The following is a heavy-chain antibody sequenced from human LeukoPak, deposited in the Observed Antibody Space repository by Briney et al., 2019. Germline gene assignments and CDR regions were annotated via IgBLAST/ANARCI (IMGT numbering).Heavy chain of an antibody. V-gene: IGHV3-7*01. Sequence: GGSLRLSCVASGFTFSNYWMSWVRQAPGKGLEWVANIKEDGSQKDYVDSVKGRFTISRDNAKNSVYLQMNSLRVEDTAVYYFVRQKVVPPSGQGTPVTVSS. CDR3: VRQKVVPP. J-gene: IGHJ5*02. CDR2: IKEDGSQK. D-gene: IGHD2-15*01. CDR1: GFTFSNYW.